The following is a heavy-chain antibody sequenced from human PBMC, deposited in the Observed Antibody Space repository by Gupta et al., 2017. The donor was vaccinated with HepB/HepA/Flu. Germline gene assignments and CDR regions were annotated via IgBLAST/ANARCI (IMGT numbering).Heavy chain of an antibody. CDR3: SQDRPVVARGTGGLAYYFMDV. J-gene: IGHJ6*03. D-gene: IGHD3-16*01. CDR1: AGTFEHFG. V-gene: IGHV1-69*06. Sequence: QAQLLQSGAEVKKPGSSVTVPCKTSAGTFEHFGLSWVRQAPGQGLEWMGGIIPLFGTADYAQKFQGRVTITANKTTSTSYMELSSLTSADTAIYYSSQDRPVVARGTGGLAYYFMDVWGKGATVTVS. CDR2: IIPLFGTA.